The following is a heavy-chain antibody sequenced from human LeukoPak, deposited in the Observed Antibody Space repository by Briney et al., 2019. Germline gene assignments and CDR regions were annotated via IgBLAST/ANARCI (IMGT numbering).Heavy chain of an antibody. CDR1: GFTFSGHP. Sequence: GGSLRLSCSASGFTFSGHPMHWVHQAPGKGLEYVSTVTHNGGSTYYADSMKVRFTISRDNSKNTLYLQMGSLRADDTAVYYCVKGTPDGTFDNWGQGILVTVSS. CDR2: VTHNGGST. J-gene: IGHJ4*02. V-gene: IGHV3-64D*09. D-gene: IGHD2-2*01. CDR3: VKGTPDGTFDN.